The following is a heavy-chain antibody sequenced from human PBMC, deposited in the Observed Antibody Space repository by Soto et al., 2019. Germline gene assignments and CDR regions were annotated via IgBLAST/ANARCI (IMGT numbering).Heavy chain of an antibody. CDR1: GYTFSSYD. D-gene: IGHD6-19*01. CDR3: ATSGGGWYLY. CDR2: LNPNSGDT. J-gene: IGHJ4*02. Sequence: QVQLVQSGAEVKKPGASVKVSCKASGYTFSSYDINWVRQATGQGLEWMGWLNPNSGDTGYAQKFQGRVTLTRNTSIDTAYIELSSLTSDDTAVYYCATSGGGWYLYWGQGTRVTVSS. V-gene: IGHV1-8*01.